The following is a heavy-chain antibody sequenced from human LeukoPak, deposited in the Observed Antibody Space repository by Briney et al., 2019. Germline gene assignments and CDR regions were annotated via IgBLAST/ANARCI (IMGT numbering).Heavy chain of an antibody. D-gene: IGHD3-10*01. CDR3: PLWFGDLSRINYFDY. V-gene: IGHV3-23*01. CDR2: ISGGDGST. CDR1: GFTFSSYG. J-gene: IGHJ4*02. Sequence: GRSLRLSCAASGFTFSSYGMHWVRQAPGKGLEWVSTISGGDGSTYYSDSVKGRFTISRDNSKNTLYLQMNSLRAEDTAVYYCPLWFGDLSRINYFDYWGQGTLVTVSS.